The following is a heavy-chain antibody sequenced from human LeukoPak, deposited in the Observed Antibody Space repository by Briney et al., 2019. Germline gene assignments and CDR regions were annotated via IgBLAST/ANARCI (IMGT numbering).Heavy chain of an antibody. Sequence: GGSLRLSCAASGLSFSNYAMYWVRQAPGKGLEWVSTINNSGGTTYYADSVKGRFTISRDNSKNTLYLQMNSLRAEDTAVYYCAKSGWQLTSAYYFDFWGQGTLVTVSS. CDR2: INNSGGTT. D-gene: IGHD4-23*01. CDR3: AKSGWQLTSAYYFDF. CDR1: GLSFSNYA. J-gene: IGHJ4*02. V-gene: IGHV3-23*01.